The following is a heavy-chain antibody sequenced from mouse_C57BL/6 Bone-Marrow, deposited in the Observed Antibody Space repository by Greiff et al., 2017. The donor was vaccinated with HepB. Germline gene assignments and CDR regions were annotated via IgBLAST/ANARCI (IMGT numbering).Heavy chain of an antibody. J-gene: IGHJ3*01. CDR2: IRLKSDNSAT. V-gene: IGHV6-3*01. CDR3: TDPSWFAY. CDR1: GFTFSNYW. Sequence: EVHLVASGGGLVQPGGSMILSCVASGFTFSNYWMTWVRQSPEKGLEWVAQIRLKSDNSATRYAVSVTGRFTISRDDSKTSVYLQMNNLRAEDTGSYYGTDPSWFAYWGQGTLGTVSA.